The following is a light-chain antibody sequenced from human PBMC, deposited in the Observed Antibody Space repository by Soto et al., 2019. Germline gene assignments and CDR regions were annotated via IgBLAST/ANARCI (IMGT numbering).Light chain of an antibody. J-gene: IGKJ1*01. Sequence: VLTQSACTLSLSPGERATLSCRASQSVSSSYLAWYQQKPGQAPRLLIYGASSRATGIPDRFSGSGSGTDFTLTISRLEPEDFAVYYCQQYGSSPTWTFGQGTKVDI. CDR3: QQYGSSPTWT. V-gene: IGKV3-20*01. CDR1: QSVSSSY. CDR2: GAS.